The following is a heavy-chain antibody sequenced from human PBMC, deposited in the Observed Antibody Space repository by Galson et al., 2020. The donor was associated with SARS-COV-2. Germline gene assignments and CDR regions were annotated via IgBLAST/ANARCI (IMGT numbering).Heavy chain of an antibody. J-gene: IGHJ4*02. CDR3: ARVNYYGSGSYSPWYFDY. CDR2: IYYSGST. CDR1: GGSISSGGYY. V-gene: IGHV4-31*03. Sequence: SETLSLTCTVSGGSISSGGYYWSWIRQHPGKGLEWIRYIYYSGSTYYNPSLKSRVTISVDTSKNQFSLKLSSVTAADTAVYYCARVNYYGSGSYSPWYFDYWGQGTLVTVSS. D-gene: IGHD3-10*01.